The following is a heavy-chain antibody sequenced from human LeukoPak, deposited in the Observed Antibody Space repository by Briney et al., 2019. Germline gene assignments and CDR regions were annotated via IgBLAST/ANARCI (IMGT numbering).Heavy chain of an antibody. V-gene: IGHV1-2*02. J-gene: IGHJ3*02. CDR2: INPNSGGT. D-gene: IGHD2-8*01. CDR3: ARQRGGQYEDAFDI. Sequence: ASVKVSCKASGYTFNGYYKHWVRQAPGQGLEWMGWINPNSGGTNYAQKFQSRVTMTRDTSISTAYMELSRLRSDDTAMYYCARQRGGQYEDAFDIWGQGTVVTVSS. CDR1: GYTFNGYY.